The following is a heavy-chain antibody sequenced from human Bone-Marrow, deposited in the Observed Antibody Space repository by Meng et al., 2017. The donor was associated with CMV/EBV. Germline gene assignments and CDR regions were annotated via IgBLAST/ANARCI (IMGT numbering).Heavy chain of an antibody. J-gene: IGHJ4*02. D-gene: IGHD3-22*01. CDR1: GFTFSSYA. V-gene: IGHV3-23*01. CDR3: ATPPGDYYDSSGYFS. Sequence: GESLKISCAASGFTFSSYAMSWVRQAPGKGLEWVSAISGSGGSTYYADSVKGRFTISRDNSKNTLYLQMNSLRAEDTAVYYCATPPGDYYDSSGYFSWGQGTLVTVSS. CDR2: ISGSGGST.